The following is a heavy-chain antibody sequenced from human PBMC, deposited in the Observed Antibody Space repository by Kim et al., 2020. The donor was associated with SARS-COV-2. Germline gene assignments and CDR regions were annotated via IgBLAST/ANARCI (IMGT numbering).Heavy chain of an antibody. J-gene: IGHJ6*02. Sequence: GGSLRLSCVASGFAFSYYDFHWVRQATGKGLEWVSALGTVDDTYYAGSVKGRFTISRDNAKNTLYLQMNSLRAGDTAVYYCARENVVGEPWDGMDVWGQGTTVTVSS. CDR1: GFAFSYYD. V-gene: IGHV3-13*01. D-gene: IGHD1-26*01. CDR3: ARENVVGEPWDGMDV. CDR2: LGTVDDT.